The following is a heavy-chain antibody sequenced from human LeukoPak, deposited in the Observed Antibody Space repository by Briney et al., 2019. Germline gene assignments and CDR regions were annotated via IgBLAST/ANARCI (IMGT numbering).Heavy chain of an antibody. J-gene: IGHJ6*03. Sequence: PGGSLRLSCAASGFPFSTYAKNWVRQAPGKGLDWVSSISGGSDYIDYADSVKGRFTISRDNAKNTLYLQMNSLRAEDTAVYYCARDVQNIISPSYMAVWGKGTTVTVSS. D-gene: IGHD2/OR15-2a*01. CDR3: ARDVQNIISPSYMAV. CDR1: GFPFSTYA. V-gene: IGHV3-21*06. CDR2: ISGGSDYI.